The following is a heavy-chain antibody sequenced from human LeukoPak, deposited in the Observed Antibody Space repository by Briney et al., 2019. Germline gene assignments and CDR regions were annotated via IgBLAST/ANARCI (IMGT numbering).Heavy chain of an antibody. CDR1: GFTFSSYA. D-gene: IGHD5-18*01. Sequence: GGSLRLSCAASGFTFSSYARHWVLQAPAKGREGGAVISYDGSNKYYADSVKGRFTISRDNSKNTLYLQMNSLRTEDTAVYYCARTWIQLWLQGYFDYWGQGTLVTVSS. J-gene: IGHJ4*02. CDR3: ARTWIQLWLQGYFDY. CDR2: ISYDGSNK. V-gene: IGHV3-30*04.